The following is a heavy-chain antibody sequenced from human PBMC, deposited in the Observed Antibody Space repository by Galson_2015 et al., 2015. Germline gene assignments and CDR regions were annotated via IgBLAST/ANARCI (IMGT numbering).Heavy chain of an antibody. CDR1: GFTFSSYG. CDR2: IWYDGSNK. V-gene: IGHV3-33*01. D-gene: IGHD3-10*01. CDR3: ASGGYYGSGSYSDY. J-gene: IGHJ4*02. Sequence: SLRLSCAASGFTFSSYGMHWVRQAPGKGLEWVAVIWYDGSNKYYADSVKGRFTISRDNSKNTLYLQMNSLRAEDTAVYYRASGGYYGSGSYSDYWGQGTLSPSPQ.